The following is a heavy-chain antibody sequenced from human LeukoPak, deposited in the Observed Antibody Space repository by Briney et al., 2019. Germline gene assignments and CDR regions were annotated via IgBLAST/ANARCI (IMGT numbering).Heavy chain of an antibody. V-gene: IGHV1-69*04. CDR3: ARDYGDYRAFDY. CDR2: IIPILGIA. D-gene: IGHD4-17*01. J-gene: IGHJ4*02. CDR1: GGTFSSYA. Sequence: GASVKVSCKASGGTFSSYAISWVRQAPGQGLEWMGRIIPILGIANYAQKFQGRVTITADKSTSTAYMELSSLRSDDTAVYYCARDYGDYRAFDYWGQGTLVTVSS.